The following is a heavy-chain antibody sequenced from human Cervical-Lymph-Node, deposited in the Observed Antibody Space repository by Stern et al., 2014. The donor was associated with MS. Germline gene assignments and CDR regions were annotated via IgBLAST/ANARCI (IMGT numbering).Heavy chain of an antibody. CDR2: IKPRDGRT. V-gene: IGHV1-46*01. D-gene: IGHD6-6*01. J-gene: IGHJ4*02. Sequence: VQLEESGAEVKTPGASVKVSCKASGYTFTNQRIHWVRQAPGQGLEWMGIIKPRDGRTIYAQTIQGRVTMTRDTSHSNIYRRLSSLRSEDTAVYYCAGEADAWGQGTLVTVSS. CDR3: AGEADA. CDR1: GYTFTNQR.